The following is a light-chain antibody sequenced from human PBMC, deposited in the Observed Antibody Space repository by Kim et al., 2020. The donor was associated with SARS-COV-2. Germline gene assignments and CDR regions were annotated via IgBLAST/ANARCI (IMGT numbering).Light chain of an antibody. V-gene: IGKV1-39*01. CDR3: QQSYSTPYT. CDR1: QSISSY. Sequence: SAAVGDRGPITRRASQSISSYLTRYQQKPGQAPTFLIYAASSLQSGVTSRFSGSGSGTDFTLTISSLRPEDFATYYCQQSYSTPYTSGQGTKLEI. J-gene: IGKJ2*01. CDR2: AAS.